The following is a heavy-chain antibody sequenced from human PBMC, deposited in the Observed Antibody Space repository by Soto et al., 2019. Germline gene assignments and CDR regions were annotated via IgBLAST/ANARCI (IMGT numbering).Heavy chain of an antibody. CDR1: GFIFSNYV. J-gene: IGHJ4*02. V-gene: IGHV3-23*04. CDR2: ISDSGGTS. Sequence: EVQLVDSGGGLVQPGGSLRLSCAASGFIFSNYVMSWVRQAPGKGLEWVSSISDSGGTSYYADSVKGRFTISRDNSKTTLYLQMNSLRAEDTAIYYCAKRPRALRTFDYWGQGTLVTVSS. D-gene: IGHD5-12*01. CDR3: AKRPRALRTFDY.